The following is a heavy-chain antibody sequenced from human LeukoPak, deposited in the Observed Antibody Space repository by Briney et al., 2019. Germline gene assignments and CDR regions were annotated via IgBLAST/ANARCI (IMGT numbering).Heavy chain of an antibody. CDR1: GGSISSSSYY. CDR3: AREDIYYDSSAPLGPAFDI. D-gene: IGHD3-22*01. J-gene: IGHJ3*02. CDR2: IYYSRST. V-gene: IGHV4-39*02. Sequence: SETLSLTCTVSGGSISSSSYYWGWIRQPPGKGLEWIGSIYYSRSTYYHPSLKNRLTISVDTSKNQSSLKLSSVTVADTAVYYCAREDIYYDSSAPLGPAFDIWGQGTMVTVSS.